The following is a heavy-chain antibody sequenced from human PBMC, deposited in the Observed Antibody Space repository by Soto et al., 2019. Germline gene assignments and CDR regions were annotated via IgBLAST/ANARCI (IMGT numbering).Heavy chain of an antibody. CDR3: AMVDVYVTPSPQDV. D-gene: IGHD3-16*01. J-gene: IGHJ6*02. V-gene: IGHV1-18*01. CDR1: GYSFTRYV. CDR2: INTYNGNT. Sequence: ASLKLSCKASGYSFTRYVIAWARQAPGQGLEWMGWINTYNGNTNYAQNLQGRVTLTTDTSTSTAYMELTSLRSNDTAIYYCAMVDVYVTPSPQDVWGQGTTVTVSS.